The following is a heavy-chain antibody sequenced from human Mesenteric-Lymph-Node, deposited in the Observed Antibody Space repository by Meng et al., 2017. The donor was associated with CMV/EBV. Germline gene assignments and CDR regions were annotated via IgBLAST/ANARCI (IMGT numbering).Heavy chain of an antibody. V-gene: IGHV3-53*05. Sequence: GESLKISCAASGFTVSSNYMSWVRQAPGEGLEWVSLIYSGGSTDYADSVKGRFTISRDNSENTLYVQMNSLRPGDTAIYYCAKDLPLRRAFDIWGQGTMVTVSS. J-gene: IGHJ3*02. CDR1: GFTVSSNY. CDR2: IYSGGST. CDR3: AKDLPLRRAFDI.